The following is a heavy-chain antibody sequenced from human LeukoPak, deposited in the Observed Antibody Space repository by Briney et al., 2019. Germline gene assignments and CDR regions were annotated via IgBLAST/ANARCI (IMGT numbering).Heavy chain of an antibody. J-gene: IGHJ4*02. CDR2: ISFDGSRR. D-gene: IGHD4-17*01. CDR3: AKEGTDYGDYPYFFDY. V-gene: IGHV3-30*18. Sequence: GSLRLSCAASGFPFSDSGMHWVRQAPGKGLEWVAIISFDGSRRFYADSVRGRFTVSRDNSKNTLFLQMDSLSADDTGVYYCAKEGTDYGDYPYFFDYWGQGTLVTVSS. CDR1: GFPFSDSG.